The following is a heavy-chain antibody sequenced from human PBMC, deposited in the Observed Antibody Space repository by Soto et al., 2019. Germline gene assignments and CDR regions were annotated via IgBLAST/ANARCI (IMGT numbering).Heavy chain of an antibody. Sequence: QVQLQESGPGLVKPSETLSLTCTVSGGSVSSYYWSWIRQPPGKGLEWVGYIYYSGSTNYNPPLKSRVTISVDTSKNQFYLKLNSVTAADTAVYYCARRYGSSFDYWGQGTLVTVSS. CDR3: ARRYGSSFDY. J-gene: IGHJ4*02. CDR1: GGSVSSYY. D-gene: IGHD6-13*01. CDR2: IYYSGST. V-gene: IGHV4-59*08.